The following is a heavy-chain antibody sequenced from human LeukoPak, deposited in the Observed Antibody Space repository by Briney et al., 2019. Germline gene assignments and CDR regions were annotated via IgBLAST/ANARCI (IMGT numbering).Heavy chain of an antibody. D-gene: IGHD3-16*01. CDR1: GFSLRSYS. CDR2: ITGSSSYI. J-gene: IGHJ4*02. Sequence: GGSLRLSCAASGFSLRSYSMDWVRQAPGKGLEWVSSITGSSSYISYADSVKGRFTTSRDNAENPLFLQMNSLTAEETAVYFCARDRGEGGETFDSWGQGTLVTVSS. V-gene: IGHV3-21*01. CDR3: ARDRGEGGETFDS.